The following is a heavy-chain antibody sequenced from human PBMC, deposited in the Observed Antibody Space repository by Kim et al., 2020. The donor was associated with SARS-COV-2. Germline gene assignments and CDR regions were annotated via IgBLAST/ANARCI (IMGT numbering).Heavy chain of an antibody. CDR2: ISTYNGNT. CDR1: GYRFSDFG. CDR3: ARGAVSSTGKLDY. J-gene: IGHJ4*02. Sequence: ASVKVSCKTSGYRFSDFGITWVRQVPGQGLEWMGWISTYNGNTNYVQKLQGGVTMAADTSTSTSYMELRSLTSDDTAVYFCARGAVSSTGKLDYWGQGTLVTVSS. D-gene: IGHD4-4*01. V-gene: IGHV1-18*01.